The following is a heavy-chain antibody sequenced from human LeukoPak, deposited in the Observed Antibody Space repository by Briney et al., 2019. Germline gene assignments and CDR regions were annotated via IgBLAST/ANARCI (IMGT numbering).Heavy chain of an antibody. V-gene: IGHV4-59*01. D-gene: IGHD5-12*01. CDR1: GGSISSYY. CDR3: ARGGLRYYENYGMDV. Sequence: SETLSLTCTVSGGSISSYYWSWIRQPPGKGLEWIGYIYYSGSTNYNPSLKSRVTISVDTSKNQFSLKLSSVTAADTAVYYCARGGLRYYENYGMDVWGQGTTVTVSS. CDR2: IYYSGST. J-gene: IGHJ6*02.